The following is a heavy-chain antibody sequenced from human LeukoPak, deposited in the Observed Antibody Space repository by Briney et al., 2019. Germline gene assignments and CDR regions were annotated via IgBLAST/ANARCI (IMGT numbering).Heavy chain of an antibody. Sequence: GASVKVSCKASGYTFTGNHVHWVRQAPGQGLEWMGWIAPNSGGTMYAQKFQDRVTMTSDTSISTAYMELSGLRAEDTAVYFCAKEADIVSFELWGRGTLVTVSS. CDR1: GYTFTGNH. D-gene: IGHD2-15*01. CDR2: IAPNSGGT. J-gene: IGHJ2*01. CDR3: AKEADIVSFEL. V-gene: IGHV1-2*02.